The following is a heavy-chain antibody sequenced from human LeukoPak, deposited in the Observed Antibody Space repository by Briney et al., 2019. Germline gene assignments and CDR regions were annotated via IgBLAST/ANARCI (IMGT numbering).Heavy chain of an antibody. CDR2: INHSGST. D-gene: IGHD6-19*01. J-gene: IGHJ4*02. V-gene: IGHV4-34*01. CDR1: GGSFSGYY. Sequence: SETLSLTCAVYGGSFSGYYWSWIRQPPGKGLEWIGEINHSGSTNYNPSLKSRVTISVDTSKNQFSLKLSSVTAADTAVYYCARRVAVAAWGYWGQGTLVTVSS. CDR3: ARRVAVAAWGY.